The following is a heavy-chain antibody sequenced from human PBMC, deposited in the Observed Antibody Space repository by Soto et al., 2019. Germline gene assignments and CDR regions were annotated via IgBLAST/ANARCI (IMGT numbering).Heavy chain of an antibody. J-gene: IGHJ4*02. V-gene: IGHV3-30*18. Sequence: GVSLRLSCAASGFTFSSYGMHWVRQAPGKGLEWVAVISYDGSNKYYADSVKGRFTISRDNSKTTLYLQMNSRRAEDTAVYYWAKEEGDDYGDYFDYWGQGTLVTVSS. D-gene: IGHD4-17*01. CDR1: GFTFSSYG. CDR2: ISYDGSNK. CDR3: AKEEGDDYGDYFDY.